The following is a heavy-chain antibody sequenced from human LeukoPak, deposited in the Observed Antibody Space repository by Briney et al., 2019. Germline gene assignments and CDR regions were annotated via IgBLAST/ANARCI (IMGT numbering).Heavy chain of an antibody. Sequence: GESLKISSKGFGYSFTMYSIGWVRQMPGKGLEWMGIIYPGDSDTRYSPSFQGQVTISADKSISTAYLQWGSLKASDTAMYYCARQGTLTTSDYWGQGTLVTVSS. V-gene: IGHV5-51*01. CDR1: GYSFTMYS. CDR3: ARQGTLTTSDY. CDR2: IYPGDSDT. J-gene: IGHJ4*02. D-gene: IGHD4-11*01.